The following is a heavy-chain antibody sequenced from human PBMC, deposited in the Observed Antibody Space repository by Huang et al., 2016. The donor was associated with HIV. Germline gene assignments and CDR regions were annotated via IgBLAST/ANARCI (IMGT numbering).Heavy chain of an antibody. CDR3: AKGGSAAAVLDF. Sequence: QVQLVESGGGVVQPGRSLRISCAASGFTFSSYGMHWVGQAPGKGREWVAVISYDAKTKYYADSVKGRFSISRDNSKTTVYLQLNSLRLEDTAVYYCAKGGSAAAVLDFWGQGTLVTVSS. CDR1: GFTFSSYG. D-gene: IGHD6-13*01. CDR2: ISYDAKTK. J-gene: IGHJ4*02. V-gene: IGHV3-30*18.